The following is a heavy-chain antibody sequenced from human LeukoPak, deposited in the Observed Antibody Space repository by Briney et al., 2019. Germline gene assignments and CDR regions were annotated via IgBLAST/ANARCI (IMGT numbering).Heavy chain of an antibody. D-gene: IGHD3-22*01. J-gene: IGHJ3*02. V-gene: IGHV1-46*01. Sequence: SSVKVSCKASGYTFTSYYMHWVRQAPGQGLEWMGIINPSGGSTSYAQKFQGRVTMTRDTSTSTVYMELSSLRSEDTAVYYCARVKPNYYDSSAYGTFDIWGQGTMVTVSS. CDR1: GYTFTSYY. CDR2: INPSGGST. CDR3: ARVKPNYYDSSAYGTFDI.